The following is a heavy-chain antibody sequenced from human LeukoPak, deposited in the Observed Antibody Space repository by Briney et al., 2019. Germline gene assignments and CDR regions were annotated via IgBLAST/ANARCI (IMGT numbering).Heavy chain of an antibody. J-gene: IGHJ4*02. CDR1: GFTFGSHA. Sequence: GGSLRLSCEASGFTFGSHAMYWVRQAPGKGLEWVAGIFGSGGSPHYADPVKGRFTISRDNSRNTVYLQIDSLRAEDAAVYYCGKTTVGYSSGQKPAWPVDYWGQGTLVTVSS. V-gene: IGHV3-23*01. D-gene: IGHD5-18*01. CDR3: GKTTVGYSSGQKPAWPVDY. CDR2: IFGSGGSP.